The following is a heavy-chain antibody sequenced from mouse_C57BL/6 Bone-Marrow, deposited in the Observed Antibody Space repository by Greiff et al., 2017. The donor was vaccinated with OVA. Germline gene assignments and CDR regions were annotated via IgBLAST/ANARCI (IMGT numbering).Heavy chain of an antibody. V-gene: IGHV14-4*01. CDR1: GFNITDYY. CDR3: TTIAGDY. CDR2: IDPANGAT. J-gene: IGHJ2*01. Sequence: VQLQQSGAELVRPGASVKLSCTASGFNITDYYMHWVKQRPEQGLEWIGWIDPANGATEYASKFQGKATITADTSSNTAYLQLSSLTSEDTAVYYCTTIAGDYWGQGTTLTVSS.